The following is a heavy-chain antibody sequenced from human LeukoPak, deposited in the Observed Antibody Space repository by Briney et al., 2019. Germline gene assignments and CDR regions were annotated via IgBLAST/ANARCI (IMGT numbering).Heavy chain of an antibody. D-gene: IGHD5-18*01. CDR1: GGSISSYY. Sequence: PSETLSLTCTVSGGSISSYYWSWIRQPAGKGLEWIGRIYTSGSTNYNPSLKSRVTMSVDTSKNQFSLKLSSVTAADTAVYYCARDIISEYSKSHSHFDPWGQGTLVTVSS. CDR3: ARDIISEYSKSHSHFDP. CDR2: IYTSGST. J-gene: IGHJ5*02. V-gene: IGHV4-4*07.